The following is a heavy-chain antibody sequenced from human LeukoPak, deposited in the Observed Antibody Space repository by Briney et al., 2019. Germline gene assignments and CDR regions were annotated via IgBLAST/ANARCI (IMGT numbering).Heavy chain of an antibody. CDR2: ISSSGSTI. D-gene: IGHD3-3*01. CDR1: GFTFSDYY. J-gene: IGHJ5*02. Sequence: GGSLRLSCAASGFTFSDYYMSWIRQAPGNGLEWVSYISSSGSTIYYADSVKGRFTISRDNAKNSLYLQMNSLRAEDTAVYYCAREVFGVAAPMFDPWGQGTLVTVSS. CDR3: AREVFGVAAPMFDP. V-gene: IGHV3-11*01.